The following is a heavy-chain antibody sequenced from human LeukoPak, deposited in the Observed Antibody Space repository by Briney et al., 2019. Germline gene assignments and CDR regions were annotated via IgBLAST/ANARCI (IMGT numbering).Heavy chain of an antibody. J-gene: IGHJ4*02. V-gene: IGHV2-5*02. CDR1: GFSLSTSGVA. Sequence: ESGPTLVNPTQTLTLTCTFSGFSLSTSGVAVGWIRQPPGKALEWLALIYWAGDERYSPSLRSRLTITKDTSKNQVVLIMINMDPVDTASYFCAHRPPHIATTTTGVSPVVFDYWGQGTLVTVSS. D-gene: IGHD4-23*01. CDR2: IYWAGDE. CDR3: AHRPPHIATTTTGVSPVVFDY.